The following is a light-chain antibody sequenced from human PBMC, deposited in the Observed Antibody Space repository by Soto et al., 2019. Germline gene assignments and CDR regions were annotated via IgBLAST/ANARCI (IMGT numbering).Light chain of an antibody. V-gene: IGKV1-5*01. CDR1: QSISSW. Sequence: VYRVTITCRASQSISSWLAWYQQKPGKAPKFLIYDASNLKSGVPSRFSGSGSGTEFTLTISSLQPDDFATYYCQHYNSYSEAFGQGTKVAIK. CDR3: QHYNSYSEA. CDR2: DAS. J-gene: IGKJ1*01.